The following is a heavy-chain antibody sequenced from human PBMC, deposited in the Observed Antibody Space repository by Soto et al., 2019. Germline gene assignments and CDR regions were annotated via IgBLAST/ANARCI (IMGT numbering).Heavy chain of an antibody. Sequence: PSETRSRTCTVSGGSISSSSYYWVWIRQPPGQGLEWIGSSYYSGSTYYNPSLKSRVTISVDTSKNQFSLKLSSVTAADTAVYYCARGSGNYYFLRPGWFDPWGQGTLVTVSS. V-gene: IGHV4-39*01. CDR3: ARGSGNYYFLRPGWFDP. CDR1: GGSISSSSYY. J-gene: IGHJ5*02. D-gene: IGHD3-10*01. CDR2: SYYSGST.